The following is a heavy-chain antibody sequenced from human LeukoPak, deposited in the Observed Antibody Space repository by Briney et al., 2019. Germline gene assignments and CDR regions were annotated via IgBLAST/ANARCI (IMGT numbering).Heavy chain of an antibody. J-gene: IGHJ4*02. D-gene: IGHD6-13*01. CDR3: ASAQSSSWYHFDF. CDR2: INPHSGGT. Sequence: AAVKVSSEASLYTFTVYYMRGVRQAPGQGGEWMGWINPHSGGTIYAEKFQGRVTMNRDTSISTAYMEMSRPRYADMGVYYCASAQSSSWYHFDFWGQGTLVTVSS. V-gene: IGHV1-2*02. CDR1: LYTFTVYY.